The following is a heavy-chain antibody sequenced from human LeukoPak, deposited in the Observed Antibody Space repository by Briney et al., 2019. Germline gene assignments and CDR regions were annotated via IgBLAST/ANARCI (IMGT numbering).Heavy chain of an antibody. D-gene: IGHD3-3*01. CDR2: IYFSGTT. J-gene: IGHJ4*02. V-gene: IGHV4-59*08. Sequence: SETLSLTSTVSGDSISTYYWSWIRQPPGKELEWIGYIYFSGTTKYSPSLKSRVTISVDTSKDQFSLSLSSVTAADTAVYYCATHLLSERVIDYWGQGTLVTVSS. CDR3: ATHLLSERVIDY. CDR1: GDSISTYY.